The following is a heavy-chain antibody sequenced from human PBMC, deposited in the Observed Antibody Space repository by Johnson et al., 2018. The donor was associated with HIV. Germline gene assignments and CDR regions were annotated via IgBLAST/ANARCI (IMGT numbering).Heavy chain of an antibody. J-gene: IGHJ3*02. CDR1: RFTFSSYA. Sequence: EVQLVESGGGVVQPGRSLRLSCAASRFTFSSYAMHWVRQAPGKGLEYVSAISSNGGSTYYANSVKGRFTISRDNSKNTLYLQMGSLRAEDMAVYYCAGRDLLRAFDIWGQGTMVTVSS. CDR3: AGRDLLRAFDI. CDR2: ISSNGGST. V-gene: IGHV3-64*01. D-gene: IGHD2-15*01.